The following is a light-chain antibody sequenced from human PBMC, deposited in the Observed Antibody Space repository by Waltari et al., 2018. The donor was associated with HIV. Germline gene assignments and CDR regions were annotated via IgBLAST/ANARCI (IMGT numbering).Light chain of an antibody. V-gene: IGKV3D-20*01. CDR3: QQYGSSTSYT. CDR2: DAS. CDR1: QIVISSY. Sequence: IVLTQSPATLSLSPGERATLSCGPSQIVISSYLAWYQQKRGLAPRLLIYDASTRATGIPDRFSGSGSGTDFSLTISRLEPEDFAVYYCQQYGSSTSYTFGQGTKLEIK. J-gene: IGKJ2*01.